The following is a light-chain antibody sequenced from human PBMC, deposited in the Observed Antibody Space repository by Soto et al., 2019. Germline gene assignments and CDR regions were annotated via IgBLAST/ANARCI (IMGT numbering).Light chain of an antibody. V-gene: IGKV3D-20*02. J-gene: IGKJ5*01. CDR2: GAS. CDR1: QSISSS. Sequence: EIVMTQSPATLSVSPWESATLSCRASQSISSSKLAWYQQNPGQAPRLLMYGASNRATGIPARFSGSGSGTDFTLTISSLEPEDFAVYYCQQRSNWPPTFGQGTRLEIK. CDR3: QQRSNWPPT.